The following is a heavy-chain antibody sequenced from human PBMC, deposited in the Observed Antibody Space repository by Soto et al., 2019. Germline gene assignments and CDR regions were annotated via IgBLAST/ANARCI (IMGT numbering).Heavy chain of an antibody. D-gene: IGHD3-22*01. CDR1: GGSFSVYY. CDR2: INHSGST. CDR3: ARGPYYYDSSGYYPDYYYYGMDV. Sequence: SETLSLTCAVYGGSFSVYYWSWIRQPPGKGLEWIGEINHSGSTNYNPSHKSRVTISVDTSKNQFSLKLSSVTAADTAVYYCARGPYYYDSSGYYPDYYYYGMDVWGQGTTVT. J-gene: IGHJ6*02. V-gene: IGHV4-34*01.